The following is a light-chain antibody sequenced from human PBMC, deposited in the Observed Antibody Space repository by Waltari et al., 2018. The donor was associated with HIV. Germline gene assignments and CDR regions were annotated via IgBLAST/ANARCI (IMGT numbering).Light chain of an antibody. V-gene: IGLV1-40*01. Sequence: QSVLTQPTSASGAPGQRVTSSCTGSRSTIGAGHDVHCYEQLPGKAPKLLIYGNRHRPSGVPVRFSGSKSGTSASLAITGLQAEDEAEYYCQSYDSTLSGHVIFGTGTKLTV. CDR2: GNR. CDR3: QSYDSTLSGHVI. J-gene: IGLJ2*01. CDR1: RSTIGAGHD.